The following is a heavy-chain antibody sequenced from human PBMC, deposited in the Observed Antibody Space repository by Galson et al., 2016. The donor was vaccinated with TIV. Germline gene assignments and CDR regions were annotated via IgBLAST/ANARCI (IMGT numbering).Heavy chain of an antibody. D-gene: IGHD2-8*01. CDR2: VDPEDGKT. CDR3: TTVRLRGPGGMDV. V-gene: IGHV1-69-2*01. Sequence: VKVSCKVSGHNFTDYYMHWMQQAPGKGFEWMGHVDPEDGKTKYAAKFQGRVTMTADTSTDTAYMELSYLRSEDTAIYYCTTVRLRGPGGMDVWGQGTTVIVSS. CDR1: GHNFTDYY. J-gene: IGHJ6*02.